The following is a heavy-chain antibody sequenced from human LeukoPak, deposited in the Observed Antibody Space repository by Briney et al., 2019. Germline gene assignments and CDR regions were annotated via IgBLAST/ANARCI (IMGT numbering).Heavy chain of an antibody. Sequence: SETLSLTCAVYGGSFSGYYWSWIRQPPGKGLEWNGEINHSGGTNYNPSLKSRVTISVDTSKNQFSLKLSSVTAADTAVYYCARSTYYDFWREGIFDYWGQGTLVTVSS. CDR3: ARSTYYDFWREGIFDY. D-gene: IGHD3-3*01. CDR1: GGSFSGYY. J-gene: IGHJ4*02. CDR2: INHSGGT. V-gene: IGHV4-34*01.